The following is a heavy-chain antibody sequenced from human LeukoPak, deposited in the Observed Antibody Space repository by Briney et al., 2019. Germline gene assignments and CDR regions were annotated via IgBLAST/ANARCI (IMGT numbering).Heavy chain of an antibody. J-gene: IGHJ5*02. Sequence: GGSLRLSCAASGFTFSDYYMSWLRQAPGKGLEWVSYISSSGSTIYYADSVKGRFTISRDNSKNTLYLQMNSLRAEDTAVYYCAKPVAPHLPISQSWFDPWGQGTLVTVSS. CDR2: ISSSGSTI. CDR3: AKPVAPHLPISQSWFDP. V-gene: IGHV3-11*01. D-gene: IGHD2-15*01. CDR1: GFTFSDYY.